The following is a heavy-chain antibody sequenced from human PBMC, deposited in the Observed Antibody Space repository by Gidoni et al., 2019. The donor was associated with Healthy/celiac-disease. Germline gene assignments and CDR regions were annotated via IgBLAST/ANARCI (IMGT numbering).Heavy chain of an antibody. V-gene: IGHV3-21*01. CDR3: ARESELLGQWLVQRAFDI. D-gene: IGHD6-19*01. J-gene: IGHJ3*02. CDR1: GLPFSSYS. Sequence: EVQLVESGGGLVKRGGSLRLSCAASGLPFSSYSMNWVRQAPGKGLEWVSFISSSSSYIYYADSVKGRFTISRDNAKNSLYLQMNSLRAEDTAVYYCARESELLGQWLVQRAFDIWGQGTMVTVSS. CDR2: ISSSSSYI.